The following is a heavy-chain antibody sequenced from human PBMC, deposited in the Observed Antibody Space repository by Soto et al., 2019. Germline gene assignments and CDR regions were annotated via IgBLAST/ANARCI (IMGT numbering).Heavy chain of an antibody. V-gene: IGHV4-30-4*01. CDR3: ARVRPVVPAAISWFDP. CDR2: IYYSGST. D-gene: IGHD2-2*02. CDR1: GGSISSGDYY. J-gene: IGHJ5*02. Sequence: SETLSLTCTVSGGSISSGDYYWSWIRQPPGKGLEWIGYIYYSGSTYYNPSLKSRVTISVDTSKNQFSLKLSSVTAADTAAYYCARVRPVVPAAISWFDPWGQGTLVTVSS.